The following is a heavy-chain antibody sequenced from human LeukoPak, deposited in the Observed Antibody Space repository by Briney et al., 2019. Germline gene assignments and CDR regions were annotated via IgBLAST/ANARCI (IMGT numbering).Heavy chain of an antibody. CDR2: IYHSGST. Sequence: SETLSLTCAVSGYSISSGYYWGWIRQPPGKGLEWIGSIYHSGSTYYNPSLKSRVTISVDTSKNQFSLKLSSVTAADTAVYYCARRGIAVAGDFDYWGQGTLVTVYS. CDR3: ARRGIAVAGDFDY. V-gene: IGHV4-38-2*01. CDR1: GYSISSGYY. D-gene: IGHD6-19*01. J-gene: IGHJ4*02.